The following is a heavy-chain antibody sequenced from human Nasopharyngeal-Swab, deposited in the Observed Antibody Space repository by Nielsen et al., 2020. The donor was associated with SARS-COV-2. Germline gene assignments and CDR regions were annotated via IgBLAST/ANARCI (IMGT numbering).Heavy chain of an antibody. J-gene: IGHJ4*02. V-gene: IGHV3-15*01. CDR2: IKSKTDGGPT. CDR3: TASGSYVRY. Sequence: GGSLRLSCAASGFTFSNAWMRWVRQAPGKGLEWVGRIKSKTDGGPTDYAAPVKGRFTISRDDSKNTLYLQMKSLTTEITAVYYCTASGSYVRYGGQGPLVPSPQ. D-gene: IGHD1-26*01. CDR1: GFTFSNAW.